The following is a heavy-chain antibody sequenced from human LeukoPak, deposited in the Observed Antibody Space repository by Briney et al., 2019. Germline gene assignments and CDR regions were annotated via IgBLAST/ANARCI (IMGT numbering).Heavy chain of an antibody. D-gene: IGHD3-10*01. CDR1: GFTFDDYG. Sequence: GGSLRLSCAASGFTFDDYGMSWVRQAPGKGLEWVSGINWNGGSTGYADSVKGRFTISRDNAKNSLYLQMSSLRAEDTAVYFCARDASPAAYNGNWFDPWGQGTLVTVSS. J-gene: IGHJ5*02. CDR2: INWNGGST. CDR3: ARDASPAAYNGNWFDP. V-gene: IGHV3-20*04.